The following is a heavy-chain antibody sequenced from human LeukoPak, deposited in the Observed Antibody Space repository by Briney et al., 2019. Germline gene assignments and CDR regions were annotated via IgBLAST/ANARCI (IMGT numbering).Heavy chain of an antibody. CDR2: INPSGGST. D-gene: IGHD2-15*01. V-gene: IGHV1-46*01. Sequence: EASLKVSCKASGYTFTSYYMHWVRQAPGQGLEWMGIINPSGGSTSYAQKFQGRVTMTRNTSISTAYMELSSLRSEDTAVYYCARDLTPDYWGQGTLVTVSS. CDR1: GYTFTSYY. J-gene: IGHJ4*02. CDR3: ARDLTPDY.